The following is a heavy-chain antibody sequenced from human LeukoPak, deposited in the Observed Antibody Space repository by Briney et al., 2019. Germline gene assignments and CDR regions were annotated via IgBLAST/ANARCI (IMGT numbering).Heavy chain of an antibody. CDR3: ARLGPRDGYNFRD. CDR2: ISSSGSTI. Sequence: GGSLRLSCAASGFTFSSYEMNWVRQAPGKGLEWVSYISSSGSTIYYADSVKGRFTISRDNAKNSLSLQMNSLRAEDTAVYHCARLGPRDGYNFRDWGQGTLVTVSS. D-gene: IGHD5-24*01. V-gene: IGHV3-48*03. CDR1: GFTFSSYE. J-gene: IGHJ4*02.